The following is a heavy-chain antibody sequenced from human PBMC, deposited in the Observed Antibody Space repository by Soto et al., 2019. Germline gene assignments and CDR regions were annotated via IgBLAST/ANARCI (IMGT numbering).Heavy chain of an antibody. CDR2: ISSSSSYI. J-gene: IGHJ3*02. Sequence: PGGSLRLSCAASGFTFSSYSMNWVRQAPGKGLEWVSSISSSSSYIYYADSVKGRFTISRDNAKNSLYLQMNSLRAEDTAVYYCARDCKDSSGYYCAFDIWGQGTMVTVS. CDR1: GFTFSSYS. V-gene: IGHV3-21*01. CDR3: ARDCKDSSGYYCAFDI. D-gene: IGHD3-22*01.